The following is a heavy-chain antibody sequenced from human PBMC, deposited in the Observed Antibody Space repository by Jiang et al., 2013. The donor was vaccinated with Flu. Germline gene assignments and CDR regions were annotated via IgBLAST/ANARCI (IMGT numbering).Heavy chain of an antibody. CDR1: GGSFSGYY. J-gene: IGHJ5*02. V-gene: IGHV4-34*01. D-gene: IGHD6-13*01. Sequence: LLKPSETLSLTCAVYGGSFSGYYWSWIRQPPGKGLEWIGEINHSGSTNXNPSLKSRVTISVDTSKNQFSLKLSSVTAADTAVYYCARKGTKVRLWYSSSWWFDPWGQGTLVTVSS. CDR2: INHSGST. CDR3: ARKGTKVRLWYSSSWWFDP.